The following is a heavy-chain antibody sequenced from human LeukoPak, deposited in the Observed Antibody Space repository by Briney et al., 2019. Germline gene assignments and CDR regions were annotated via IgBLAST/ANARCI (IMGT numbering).Heavy chain of an antibody. D-gene: IGHD3-3*01. CDR1: GGTFSSYA. J-gene: IGHJ4*02. CDR3: ARTYYDFWSGYYDPHYFDY. V-gene: IGHV1-69*13. Sequence: GASVKVSCKASGGTFSSYAISWVRQAPGQGLEWMGGIIPIFGTANYAQKFQGRVTITAGESTSTAYMELSSLRSEDTAVYYCARTYYDFWSGYYDPHYFDYWGQGTLVTVSS. CDR2: IIPIFGTA.